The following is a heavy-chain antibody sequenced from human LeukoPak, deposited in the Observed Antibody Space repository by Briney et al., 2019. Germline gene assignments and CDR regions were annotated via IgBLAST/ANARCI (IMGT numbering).Heavy chain of an antibody. V-gene: IGHV4-39*01. CDR3: ATRKSTVTSYYYYYYMDV. Sequence: PSETLSLTCTVSGGSISSSSYYWGWIRQPPGKGLEWIGSIYYSGSTYYNPSLKSRVTISVDTSKNQFSLKLSSVTAADTAVYYCATRKSTVTSYYYYYYMDVWGKRTTVTVS. J-gene: IGHJ6*03. D-gene: IGHD4-11*01. CDR2: IYYSGST. CDR1: GGSISSSSYY.